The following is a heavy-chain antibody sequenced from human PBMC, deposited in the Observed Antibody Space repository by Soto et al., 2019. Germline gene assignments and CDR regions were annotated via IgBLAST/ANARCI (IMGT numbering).Heavy chain of an antibody. Sequence: SVKVSCKASGGAFSSYTISWVRQAPGQGLEWMGRIIPILGIANYAQKFQGRVTITADKSTSTAYMELSSLRSEDTAVYYCAKTDSSSWDNYFDYWGQGTLVTVSS. J-gene: IGHJ4*02. CDR3: AKTDSSSWDNYFDY. D-gene: IGHD6-13*01. V-gene: IGHV1-69*02. CDR2: IIPILGIA. CDR1: GGAFSSYT.